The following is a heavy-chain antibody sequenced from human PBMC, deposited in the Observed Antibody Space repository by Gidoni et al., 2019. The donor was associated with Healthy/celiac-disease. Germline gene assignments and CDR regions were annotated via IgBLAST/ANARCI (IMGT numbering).Heavy chain of an antibody. Sequence: QVQLQESRPGLAQPSQPLSLTCTVPGGSLSSGAYYWSWIRQPPGKGLEWIGYIYYSGSTYYNPSLKSRVTISVDTSKNQFSLKLSSVTAADTAVYYCARESGPRTYFDYWGQGTLVTVSS. CDR3: ARESGPRTYFDY. CDR2: IYYSGST. J-gene: IGHJ4*02. V-gene: IGHV4-30-4*01. CDR1: GGSLSSGAYY. D-gene: IGHD2-15*01.